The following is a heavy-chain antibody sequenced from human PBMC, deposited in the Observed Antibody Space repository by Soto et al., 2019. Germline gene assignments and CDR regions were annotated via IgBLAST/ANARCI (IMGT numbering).Heavy chain of an antibody. V-gene: IGHV3-30*18. J-gene: IGHJ4*02. Sequence: GGSLRLSXAASGITFNSYVMHWVRQAPGKGLEWVAVISYDGSNAYYADSVKGRFTISRDNSKNTLYLQMNSLRAEDTAIYYCAKLDQYSSSQGYWGQGTLVTVSS. CDR3: AKLDQYSSSQGY. CDR1: GITFNSYV. CDR2: ISYDGSNA. D-gene: IGHD6-13*01.